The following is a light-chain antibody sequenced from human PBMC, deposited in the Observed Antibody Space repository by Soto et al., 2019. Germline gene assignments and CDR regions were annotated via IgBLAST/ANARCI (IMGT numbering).Light chain of an antibody. CDR3: QQYVSLPWT. CDR1: QTIASNY. CDR2: DAT. Sequence: ENVLTQSQDTLSLSPGERATLSCRASQTIASNYFAWYQQKPGQAPRLLMYDATNRATGIPDRFSGSGSGTDFTLTISRLEPEDFAVYYCQQYVSLPWTFGQGTKVEIK. J-gene: IGKJ1*01. V-gene: IGKV3-20*01.